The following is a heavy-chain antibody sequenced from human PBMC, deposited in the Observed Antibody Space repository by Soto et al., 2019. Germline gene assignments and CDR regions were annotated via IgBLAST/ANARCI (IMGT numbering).Heavy chain of an antibody. J-gene: IGHJ4*02. D-gene: IGHD3-22*01. V-gene: IGHV4-31*03. CDR2: IYYSGST. CDR3: ARNDYDSSGYFDY. CDR1: GGSISSGGYY. Sequence: PSETLSLTCTVSGGSISSGGYYWSWIRQHPGKGLEWIGYIYYSGSTYYNPSLKSRVTISVDTSKNQFSLKLSSATAADTAVYYCARNDYDSSGYFDYWGQGTLVTVSS.